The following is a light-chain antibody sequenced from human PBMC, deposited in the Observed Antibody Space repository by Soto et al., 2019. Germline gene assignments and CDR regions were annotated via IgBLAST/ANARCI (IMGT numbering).Light chain of an antibody. CDR2: GAS. CDR1: QGIANF. CDR3: QQLNSFPIP. V-gene: IGKV1-9*01. J-gene: IGKJ3*01. Sequence: IQLTQSPSSLSASVGDRVTISCRASQGIANFLAWYQQKPGKAPKLLIYGASTVQSGVPSRFTGSGSGTNFTLTISSLQPEDFATYYSQQLNSFPIPIGPGTKVDIK.